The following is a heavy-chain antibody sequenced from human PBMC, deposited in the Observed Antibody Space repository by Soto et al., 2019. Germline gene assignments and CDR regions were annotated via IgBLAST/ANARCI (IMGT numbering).Heavy chain of an antibody. V-gene: IGHV1-69*12. CDR2: IMPIFRAP. CDR1: GGAFSDYA. CDR3: ASWLKGPDIGNYYYGMDV. D-gene: IGHD2-15*01. J-gene: IGHJ6*02. Sequence: QVQLVQSGAEVKKPGSSVKVSCKASGGAFSDYAFSWVRQAPGQGLEWLGGIMPIFRAPDYAQKFQGRVTITAEEFTRTAYMEMNGLRSEDTAVYYCASWLKGPDIGNYYYGMDVWGQGTTVTVS.